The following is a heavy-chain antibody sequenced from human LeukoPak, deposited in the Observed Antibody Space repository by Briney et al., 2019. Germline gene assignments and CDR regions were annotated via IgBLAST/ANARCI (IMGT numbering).Heavy chain of an antibody. CDR3: ARNMQLANGIDY. Sequence: SETLSLTCTVSGGSISSYYWSWIRQPPGEGLEWIGYIYTSGSTNYNPSLKSRVTISVDTSKNQFSLKLSSVTAADTAVYYCARNMQLANGIDYWGQGTLVTVSS. CDR2: IYTSGST. J-gene: IGHJ4*02. CDR1: GGSISSYY. D-gene: IGHD6-6*01. V-gene: IGHV4-4*09.